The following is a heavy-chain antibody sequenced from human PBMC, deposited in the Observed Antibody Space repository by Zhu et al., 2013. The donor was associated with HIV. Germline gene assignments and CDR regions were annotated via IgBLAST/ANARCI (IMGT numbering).Heavy chain of an antibody. CDR3: ARWVSSHYDSSGYYFNDAFDI. CDR2: IIPIFGTA. D-gene: IGHD3-22*01. J-gene: IGHJ3*02. Sequence: VQLVQSGAEVKKPGSSVKVSCKASGGTFGSYAISWVRQAPGQGLEWMGGIIPIFGTANYAQKFQGRVTITADESTSTAYMELSSLRSEDTAVYYCARWVSSHYDSSGYYFNDAFDIWAKGQWSPSLQ. V-gene: IGHV1-69*01. CDR1: GGTFGSYA.